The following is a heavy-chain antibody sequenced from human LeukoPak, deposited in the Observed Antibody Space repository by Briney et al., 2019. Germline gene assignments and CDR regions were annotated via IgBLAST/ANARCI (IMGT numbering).Heavy chain of an antibody. V-gene: IGHV1-18*01. CDR2: ISAYNGNT. CDR3: ARDIGHYYDSSGYYLGFDY. CDR1: GYTFTSYG. D-gene: IGHD3-22*01. Sequence: ASVKVSCKASGYTFTSYGISWVQQAPGQGLEWMGWISAYNGNTNYAQKLQGRVTMTTDTSTSTAYMELRSLRSDDTAVYYCARDIGHYYDSSGYYLGFDYWGQGTLVTVSS. J-gene: IGHJ4*02.